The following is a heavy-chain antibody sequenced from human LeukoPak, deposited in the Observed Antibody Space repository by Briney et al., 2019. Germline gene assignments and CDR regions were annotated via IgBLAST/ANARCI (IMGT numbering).Heavy chain of an antibody. CDR2: ISWNSGSI. Sequence: GGSLRLSCAASGFTFDDYAMHWVRQAPGKGLEWVSGISWNSGSIGYADSVKGRFTISRDNAKNSLYLQMNSLRAEDTALYYCAMEGMGATTSPADYWGQGTLVTVSS. CDR3: AMEGMGATTSPADY. D-gene: IGHD1-26*01. V-gene: IGHV3-9*01. CDR1: GFTFDDYA. J-gene: IGHJ4*02.